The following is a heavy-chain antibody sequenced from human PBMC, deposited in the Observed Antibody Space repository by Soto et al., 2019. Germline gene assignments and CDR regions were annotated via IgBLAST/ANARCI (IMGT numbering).Heavy chain of an antibody. CDR3: AKDRVGGTYSYYFDY. J-gene: IGHJ4*02. CDR2: TSSTGGTS. D-gene: IGHD1-26*01. V-gene: IGHV3-23*01. CDR1: GFTFSSFT. Sequence: EVQLLESGGGLVQPGGSLRLSCAASGFTFSSFTMSWVRQAPGKGLEWVSGTSSTGGTSSYADSVKGRFTISRDNTKNTLYLQMSSLRAEDTAVYYCAKDRVGGTYSYYFDYWGQGSVVTVSS.